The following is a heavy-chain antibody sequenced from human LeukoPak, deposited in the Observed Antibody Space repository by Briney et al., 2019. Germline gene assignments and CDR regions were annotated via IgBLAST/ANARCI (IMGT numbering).Heavy chain of an antibody. CDR2: ISGSGGST. CDR3: AKDGFWFGELLYYFDY. D-gene: IGHD3-10*01. Sequence: PGGSLRLSCAASGFTFSSYAMSWVRQAPGKGLEWVSAISGSGGSTYYADSVKGRFTISRDNSKNTLYLQMNSLRAEDTAVYYCAKDGFWFGELLYYFDYWGQGTLVTVSS. J-gene: IGHJ4*02. CDR1: GFTFSSYA. V-gene: IGHV3-23*01.